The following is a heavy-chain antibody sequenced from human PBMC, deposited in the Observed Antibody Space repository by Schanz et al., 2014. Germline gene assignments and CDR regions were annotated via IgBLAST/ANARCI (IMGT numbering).Heavy chain of an antibody. D-gene: IGHD3-9*01. CDR2: ISVYNHNK. CDR3: ARDAADYYESMTEEDY. Sequence: QIQLVQSGPEVKKPGATVKVSCKASGYIFINSGISWVRQAPGQGLEWMGWISVYNHNKEYDQKFQGRVTMTTDTSTSTAYMELTDLRSDDTAVYYCARDAADYYESMTEEDYWGQGTLVTVSS. J-gene: IGHJ4*02. V-gene: IGHV1-18*01. CDR1: GYIFINSG.